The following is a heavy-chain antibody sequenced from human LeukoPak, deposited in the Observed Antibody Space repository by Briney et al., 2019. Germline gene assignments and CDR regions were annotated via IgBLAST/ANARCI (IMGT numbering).Heavy chain of an antibody. CDR3: ANSLTAAGTNY. J-gene: IGHJ4*02. Sequence: SETLSLTCAVYGGSFSGYYWSWIRQPPGKGLEWIGEINHSGSTNYNPSLKSRVTISVDTSKNQFSLKLSSVTAADTAVYYCANSLTAAGTNYWGQGTLVTVFS. CDR1: GGSFSGYY. D-gene: IGHD6-13*01. V-gene: IGHV4-34*01. CDR2: INHSGST.